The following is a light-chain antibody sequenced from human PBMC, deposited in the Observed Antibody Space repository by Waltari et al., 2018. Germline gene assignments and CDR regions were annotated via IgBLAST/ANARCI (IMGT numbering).Light chain of an antibody. J-gene: IGKJ3*01. Sequence: DIQMPQSPSSVSASVGARVTVTCRASQGISGWLAWYQQKPGKAPKLLIYAASRLQSGVPSRFSGSGSGTDFTLAISSLQPEDFATYYCQQANSFPYTFGPGTKVDFK. V-gene: IGKV1-12*01. CDR2: AAS. CDR1: QGISGW. CDR3: QQANSFPYT.